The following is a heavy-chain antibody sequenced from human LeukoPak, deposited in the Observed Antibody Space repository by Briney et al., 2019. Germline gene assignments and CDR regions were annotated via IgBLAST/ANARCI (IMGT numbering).Heavy chain of an antibody. D-gene: IGHD3-3*01. CDR1: GGSISSYY. CDR2: IYYSGSS. Sequence: SETLSLTCTGSGGSISSYYWSGIRQPPGKGLEWVGYIYYSGSSKYNPSLKSRATVSVDTSTNTISLKLSSVTAADTAVYSCPRITDLYYKYWRGSDDISGQGTMVTVSP. V-gene: IGHV4-59*01. CDR3: PRITDLYYKYWRGSDDI. J-gene: IGHJ3*02.